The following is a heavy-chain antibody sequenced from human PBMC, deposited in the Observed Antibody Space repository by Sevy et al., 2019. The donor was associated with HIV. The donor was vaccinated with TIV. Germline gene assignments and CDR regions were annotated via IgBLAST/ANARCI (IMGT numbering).Heavy chain of an antibody. Sequence: GGSLRLSCAASGFTFSNYGMHWVRQAPGKGLEWVAVISYDGSIKYYADSVRGRFTISRDNSKNTLYLQMNSLRPGDTTMYFCAKDQGRLLELDYWGQGTLVTVSS. CDR2: ISYDGSIK. J-gene: IGHJ4*02. CDR1: GFTFSNYG. V-gene: IGHV3-30*18. D-gene: IGHD1-7*01. CDR3: AKDQGRLLELDY.